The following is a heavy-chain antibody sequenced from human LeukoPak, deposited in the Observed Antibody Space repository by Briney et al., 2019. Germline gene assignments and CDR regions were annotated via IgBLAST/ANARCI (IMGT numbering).Heavy chain of an antibody. V-gene: IGHV4-59*01. J-gene: IGHJ3*02. Sequence: SETLSLTCTVSGGSISTYYWSWIRQPPGKGLEWIGYIYYSGSTNYNPSLKSRVTISVDTSKNQFSLKLSSVTAADTGVYYCARELDFSHAFDIWGQGTMVTVSS. D-gene: IGHD3-3*01. CDR3: ARELDFSHAFDI. CDR2: IYYSGST. CDR1: GGSISTYY.